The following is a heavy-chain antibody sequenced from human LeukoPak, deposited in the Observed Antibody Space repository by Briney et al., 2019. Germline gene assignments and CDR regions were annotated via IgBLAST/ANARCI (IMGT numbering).Heavy chain of an antibody. CDR1: GYTSTDYY. CDR2: INPNSGGT. Sequence: GASVKVSCKASGYTSTDYYMHWVRLAPGQGLEWMGWINPNSGGTNYVQKFQGWVTVTRDTSINTAYMELSRLTSDDTAVYYCARANFLYCSSTSCLFDYWGQGTLVTVSS. V-gene: IGHV1-2*04. J-gene: IGHJ4*02. D-gene: IGHD2-2*01. CDR3: ARANFLYCSSTSCLFDY.